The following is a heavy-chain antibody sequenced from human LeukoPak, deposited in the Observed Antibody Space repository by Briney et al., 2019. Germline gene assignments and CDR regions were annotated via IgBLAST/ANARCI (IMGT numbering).Heavy chain of an antibody. J-gene: IGHJ3*02. CDR2: IYHSGST. CDR1: GGSISSGGYY. Sequence: SETLSLTCTVSGGSISSGGYYWSWIRQPPGKGLEWIGYIYHSGSTYYNPSLKSRVTISVDRSKNQFSLKLSSVTAADTAVYYCAREESGSYWPFDIWGQGTMVTVSS. V-gene: IGHV4-30-2*01. CDR3: AREESGSYWPFDI. D-gene: IGHD1-26*01.